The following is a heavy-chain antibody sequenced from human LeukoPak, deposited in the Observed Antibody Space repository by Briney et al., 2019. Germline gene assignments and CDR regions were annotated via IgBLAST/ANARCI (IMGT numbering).Heavy chain of an antibody. CDR1: GFTFSSYE. D-gene: IGHD4-23*01. Sequence: VGSLRLSCAASGFTFSSYEMNWVRQAPGKGLEWVSYISSSGRTIYYADSVKGRFTVSRDNAKNSLYLQMNSLRAEDTAVYYCARCPRWAHFDYWGQGTLVTVS. J-gene: IGHJ4*02. CDR2: ISSSGRTI. V-gene: IGHV3-48*03. CDR3: ARCPRWAHFDY.